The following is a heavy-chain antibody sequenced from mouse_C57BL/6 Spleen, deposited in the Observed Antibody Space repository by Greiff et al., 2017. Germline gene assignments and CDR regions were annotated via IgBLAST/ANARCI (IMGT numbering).Heavy chain of an antibody. CDR3: ARGPPSSYWYFDV. J-gene: IGHJ1*03. Sequence: VQLQQSGAELARPGASVKMSCKASGYTFTSYTMHWVKQRPGQGLEWIGYINPSSGYTKYNQKFKEKATLTADKSSSTAYMQLSSLTSEDSAVYYCARGPPSSYWYFDVWGTGTTVTVSA. V-gene: IGHV1-4*01. D-gene: IGHD1-1*01. CDR1: GYTFTSYT. CDR2: INPSSGYT.